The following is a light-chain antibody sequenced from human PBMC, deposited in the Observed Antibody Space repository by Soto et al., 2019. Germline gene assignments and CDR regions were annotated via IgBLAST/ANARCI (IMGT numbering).Light chain of an antibody. CDR1: QSVSSY. J-gene: IGKJ5*01. V-gene: IGKV3-11*01. Sequence: EIVLTQSPATLSLSPGERATLSCRASQSVSSYLAWYQQKPGQAPRLIIYEASNRAAGIPARLSGSGSGTDFTLTITSLEPEDFAVYYGPQYGSSPPSSTFGQGTRLEIK. CDR3: PQYGSSPPSST. CDR2: EAS.